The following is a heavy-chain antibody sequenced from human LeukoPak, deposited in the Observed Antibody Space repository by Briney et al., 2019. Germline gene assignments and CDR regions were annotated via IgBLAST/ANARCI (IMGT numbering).Heavy chain of an antibody. Sequence: SETLSLTCTVSGGSISSGGYYWSWIRQHPGKGLEWIGYIYYSGSTYYNPSLKSRVTISVDTSKNQFSLKLSSVTAADTAVYYCTSPTYYYDSSGSNYYYYVMDVWGQGTTVTVSS. CDR1: GGSISSGGYY. CDR3: TSPTYYYDSSGSNYYYYVMDV. V-gene: IGHV4-31*03. D-gene: IGHD3-22*01. J-gene: IGHJ6*02. CDR2: IYYSGST.